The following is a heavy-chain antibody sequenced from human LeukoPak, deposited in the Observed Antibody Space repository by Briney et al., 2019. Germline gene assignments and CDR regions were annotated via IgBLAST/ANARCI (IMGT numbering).Heavy chain of an antibody. V-gene: IGHV1-69*13. J-gene: IGHJ4*02. D-gene: IGHD3-10*01. CDR3: ARDLHGMVPDY. CDR2: IIPIFGTA. Sequence: GASVSVSCKASGGTFSSYAISWVRQAPGQGLEGMGGIIPIFGTANYAQKFQGRVTITADESTTTAYMELSSLRSEETAVYYCARDLHGMVPDYWGQGTLVTVSS. CDR1: GGTFSSYA.